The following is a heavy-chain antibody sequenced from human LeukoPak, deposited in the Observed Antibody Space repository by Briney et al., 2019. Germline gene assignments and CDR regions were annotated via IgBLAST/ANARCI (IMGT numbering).Heavy chain of an antibody. D-gene: IGHD2-15*01. CDR2: INPNSGGT. J-gene: IGHJ4*02. CDR1: GYTFTGYY. Sequence: ASVKVSCKASGYTFTGYYMHWVRQAPGQGLEWMGRINPNSGGTNYAQKFQGRVTMTRDTSISTAYMELSSLRSEDTAVYYRARRSWWLQSDYWGQGTLVTVSS. V-gene: IGHV1-2*06. CDR3: ARRSWWLQSDY.